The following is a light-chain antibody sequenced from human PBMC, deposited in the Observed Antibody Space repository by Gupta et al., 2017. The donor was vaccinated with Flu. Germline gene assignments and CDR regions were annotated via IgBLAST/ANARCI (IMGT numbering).Light chain of an antibody. CDR1: ALPKQY. J-gene: IGLJ3*02. Sequence: SYELTQSPSVSVPPGQTARITCSGDALPKQYAYWYQQKSGQAPVLLIFQDNKRPSGIPERFSGSSSGTTVTLTIGGVQAEDEADYYGQSADHNGSWVFGGGTKLTVL. V-gene: IGLV3-25*02. CDR2: QDN. CDR3: QSADHNGSWV.